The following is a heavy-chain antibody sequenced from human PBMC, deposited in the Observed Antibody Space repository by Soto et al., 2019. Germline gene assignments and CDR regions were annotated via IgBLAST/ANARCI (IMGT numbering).Heavy chain of an antibody. CDR1: GFTFSSYA. V-gene: IGHV3-23*01. J-gene: IGHJ4*02. D-gene: IGHD3-9*01. CDR2: ISGSGGST. CDR3: AKGGNYDILTGPDY. Sequence: PGGSLRLSCAASGFTFSSYAMSWVRQAPGKGLEWVSAISGSGGSTYYADSVKGRFTISRDNSKNTLYLQMNSLRAEDTAVYYCAKGGNYDILTGPDYWGQGTLVTVSS.